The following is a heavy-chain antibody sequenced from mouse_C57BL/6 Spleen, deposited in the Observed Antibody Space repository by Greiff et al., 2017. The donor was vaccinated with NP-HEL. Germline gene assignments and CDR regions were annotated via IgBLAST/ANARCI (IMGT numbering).Heavy chain of an antibody. J-gene: IGHJ3*01. V-gene: IGHV1-61*01. CDR3: ARRGLYSNSFAY. D-gene: IGHD2-5*01. CDR1: GYTFTSYW. Sequence: VQLQQPGAELVRPGSSVKLSCKASGYTFTSYWMDWVKQRPGQGLEWIGNIYSSDSETHYNQKFKDKATLTVDKSSSTAYMHLSSLTSEDSAVYYCARRGLYSNSFAYWGQGTLVTVSA. CDR2: IYSSDSET.